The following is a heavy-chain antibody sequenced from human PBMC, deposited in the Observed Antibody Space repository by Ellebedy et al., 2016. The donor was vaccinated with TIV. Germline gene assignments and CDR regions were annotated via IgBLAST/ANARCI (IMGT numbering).Heavy chain of an antibody. Sequence: GESLKISXAASGFTFSSYWMSWVRQAPGKGLEWVANIKQDGSEKYYVDSVKGRFTISRDNAKNSLYLQMNSLRAEDTAVYYCASSDVGCGDCYLLPFDYWGQGTLVTVSS. CDR3: ASSDVGCGDCYLLPFDY. CDR1: GFTFSSYW. D-gene: IGHD2-21*02. J-gene: IGHJ4*02. CDR2: IKQDGSEK. V-gene: IGHV3-7*01.